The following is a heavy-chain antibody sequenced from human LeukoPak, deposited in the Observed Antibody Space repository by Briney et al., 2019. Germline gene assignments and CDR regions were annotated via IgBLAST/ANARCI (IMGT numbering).Heavy chain of an antibody. CDR3: AWKRGDYFDY. D-gene: IGHD3-16*01. V-gene: IGHV1-69*05. CDR2: IIPIFGTA. Sequence: ASVKVSCKASGGTFSSYAISWVRQAPGQGLEWMGGIIPIFGTANYAQKFQGRVTITTDESTSTAYMELSSLRSEDTAVYYCAWKRGDYFDYWGQGTLVTVSS. CDR1: GGTFSSYA. J-gene: IGHJ4*02.